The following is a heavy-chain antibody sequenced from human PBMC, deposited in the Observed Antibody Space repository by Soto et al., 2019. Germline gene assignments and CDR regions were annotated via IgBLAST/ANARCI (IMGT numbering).Heavy chain of an antibody. J-gene: IGHJ3*02. V-gene: IGHV1-18*04. CDR1: GYTFTSYG. CDR3: ARVDYYDSSGQPRAFDI. D-gene: IGHD3-22*01. Sequence: QVQLVQSGAEVKKPGASVKVSCKASGYTFTSYGISWVRQAPGQGLEWMGWISAYNGNTNYAQKLQGRVTMTTDTSTSTAYMELRSLRSDDTAVYYCARVDYYDSSGQPRAFDIWGQGTMVTFSS. CDR2: ISAYNGNT.